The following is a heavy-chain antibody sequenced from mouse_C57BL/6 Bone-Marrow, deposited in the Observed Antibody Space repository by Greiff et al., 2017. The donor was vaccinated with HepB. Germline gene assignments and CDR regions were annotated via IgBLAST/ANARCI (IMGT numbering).Heavy chain of an antibody. CDR2: INPNNGGT. CDR1: GYTFTDYY. J-gene: IGHJ2*01. D-gene: IGHD1-1*01. CDR3: ACTTVSYYFDY. V-gene: IGHV1-26*01. Sequence: VQLQQSGPELVKPGASVKISCKASGYTFTDYYMNWVKQSHGKSLEWIGDINPNNGGTSYNQKFKGKATLTVDKSSSTAYMELRSLTSEDSAVYYCACTTVSYYFDYWGQGTTLTVSS.